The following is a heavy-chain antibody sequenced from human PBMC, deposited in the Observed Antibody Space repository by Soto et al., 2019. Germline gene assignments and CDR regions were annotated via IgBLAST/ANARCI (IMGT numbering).Heavy chain of an antibody. CDR1: GFTFSDHY. D-gene: IGHD1-7*01. V-gene: IGHV3-72*01. CDR2: TRNKANSYNT. CDR3: ASPCITGTIYYAFDI. Sequence: GGSLRLSCAASGFTFSDHYMDWVRQAPGKGLEWVGRTRNKANSYNTEYAASVKGRFTISRDDSKNSLYLQMNSLKTEDTAVYYCASPCITGTIYYAFDIWGQGTMVTVSS. J-gene: IGHJ3*02.